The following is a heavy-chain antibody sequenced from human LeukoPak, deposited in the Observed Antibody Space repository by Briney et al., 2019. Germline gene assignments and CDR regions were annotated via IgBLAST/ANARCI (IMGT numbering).Heavy chain of an antibody. CDR3: ARSVSLTGYPYYFDY. J-gene: IGHJ4*02. Sequence: GESLKISCKGSGYSFTSYWIGWVRQMPGKGLEWMGIIYPGDSDTRYSPSFQGQVTIPADKSISTAYLQWSSLKASDTAMYYCARSVSLTGYPYYFDYWGQGTLVTVSS. V-gene: IGHV5-51*01. CDR1: GYSFTSYW. D-gene: IGHD3-9*01. CDR2: IYPGDSDT.